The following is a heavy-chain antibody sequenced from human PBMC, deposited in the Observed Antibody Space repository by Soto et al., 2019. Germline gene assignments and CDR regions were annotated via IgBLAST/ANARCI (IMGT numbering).Heavy chain of an antibody. CDR3: AKDIAIFGSSGFAY. Sequence: GGSLRLSCASCGFPVDDYAMHWFRQVAGKGLEWVSGISWNSGSIGYADSVKARFPISRDNAKNSLYLQMNSLRAEDTAVYYCAKDIAIFGSSGFAYCGQGPLVPVSP. V-gene: IGHV3-9*01. J-gene: IGHJ4*02. D-gene: IGHD1-26*01. CDR2: ISWNSGSI. CDR1: GFPVDDYA.